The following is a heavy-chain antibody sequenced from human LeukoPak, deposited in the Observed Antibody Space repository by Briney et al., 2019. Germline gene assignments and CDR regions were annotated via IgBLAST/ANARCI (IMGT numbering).Heavy chain of an antibody. CDR2: ISSSSSYI. CDR1: GFTFSSYS. D-gene: IGHD6-19*01. CDR3: ARKVSSGSPAFDY. J-gene: IGHJ4*02. V-gene: IGHV3-21*01. Sequence: GGSLRLCCAASGFTFSSYSMNWVRQAPGKGLEWVSSISSSSSYIYYADSVKGRFTISRDNAKNSLYLQMNSLRAEDTAVYYCARKVSSGSPAFDYWGQGTLVTVSS.